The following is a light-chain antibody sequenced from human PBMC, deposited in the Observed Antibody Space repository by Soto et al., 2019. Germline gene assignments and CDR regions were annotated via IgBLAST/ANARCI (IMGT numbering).Light chain of an antibody. CDR2: DAS. CDR3: QQRSNWPTT. CDR1: QSVSSY. Sequence: IVLTQSPATLSLTPGERATLSCRASQSVSSYLAWYQQKPGQAPRLLIYDASNRATGIPARFSGSGSGTDFTLTISSLGPEDFAVYYCQQRSNWPTTFGQGTKVDIK. J-gene: IGKJ1*01. V-gene: IGKV3-11*01.